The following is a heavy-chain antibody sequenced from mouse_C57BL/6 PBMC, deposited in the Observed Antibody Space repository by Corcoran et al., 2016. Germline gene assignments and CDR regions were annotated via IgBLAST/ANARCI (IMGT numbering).Heavy chain of an antibody. D-gene: IGHD2-14*01. CDR2: INTYSGVP. Sequence: QIQLVQSGPELKKPGETVKISCKASGYTFTTYGMSWVKQAPGKGLKWMGWINTYSGVPTYADDFKGRFAFSLETSASTAYLQINNLKNEDTATYFCARSGVRLLTDYAMDYWGQGTSVTVSS. J-gene: IGHJ4*01. CDR1: GYTFTTYG. CDR3: ARSGVRLLTDYAMDY. V-gene: IGHV9-3*01.